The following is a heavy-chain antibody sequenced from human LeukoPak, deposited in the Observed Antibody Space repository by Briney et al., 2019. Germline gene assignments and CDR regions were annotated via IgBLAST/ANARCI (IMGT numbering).Heavy chain of an antibody. CDR1: GGSISSSSYY. J-gene: IGHJ6*03. D-gene: IGHD3-10*01. V-gene: IGHV4-39*01. CDR2: IYYSGST. Sequence: SETLSLTCTVSGGSISSSSYYWGWIRQPPGKGLEWIGSIYYSGSTYYNPSLKSRVTISVDTSKNQFSLKLSSVTAADTAVYYCARHYGSGSYRKGYYYYMDVWGKGTTVTISS. CDR3: ARHYGSGSYRKGYYYYMDV.